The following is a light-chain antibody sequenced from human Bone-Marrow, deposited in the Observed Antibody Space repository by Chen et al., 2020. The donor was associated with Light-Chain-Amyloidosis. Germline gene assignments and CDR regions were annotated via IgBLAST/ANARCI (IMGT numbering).Light chain of an antibody. CDR2: NAF. CDR1: QSVSSNY. Sequence: ETVLTQSPGTLSLSPGERATLSCRASQSVSSNYLAWYQQKPGQAPRLLIYNAFNRATGIPDRFSASGSGTDFSLTISRLEPEDFAVYYCQQYGNSPQTFGKGTKLEIK. CDR3: QQYGNSPQT. J-gene: IGKJ2*01. V-gene: IGKV3-20*01.